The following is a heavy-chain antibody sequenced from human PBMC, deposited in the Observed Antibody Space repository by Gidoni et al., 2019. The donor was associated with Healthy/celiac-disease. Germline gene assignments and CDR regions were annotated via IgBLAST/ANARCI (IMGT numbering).Heavy chain of an antibody. CDR2: INHSGST. Sequence: QVQLQQWGAGLLKPSETLSLTCAVYGWSFSGYYWSWIRQPPGKGLEWIGEINHSGSTNYNPSLKSRVTISVDTSKNQFSLKLSSVTAADTAVYYCARAVRYCSSTSCYGDYYYYYGMDVWGQGTTVTVSS. V-gene: IGHV4-34*01. J-gene: IGHJ6*02. CDR3: ARAVRYCSSTSCYGDYYYYYGMDV. D-gene: IGHD2-2*01. CDR1: GWSFSGYY.